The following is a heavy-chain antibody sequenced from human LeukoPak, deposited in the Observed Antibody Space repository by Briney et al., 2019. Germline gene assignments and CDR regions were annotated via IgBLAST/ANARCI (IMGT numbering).Heavy chain of an antibody. D-gene: IGHD3-10*01. Sequence: GGSLRLSCAASGFTFSSYAMHWVRQAPGKGLEWVSGISWNSGSIGYADSVKGRFTISRDNAKNSLYLQMNSLRAEDTALYYCAKVGTMVRGVIISYFDYWGQGTLVTVSS. CDR2: ISWNSGSI. J-gene: IGHJ4*02. V-gene: IGHV3-9*01. CDR1: GFTFSSYA. CDR3: AKVGTMVRGVIISYFDY.